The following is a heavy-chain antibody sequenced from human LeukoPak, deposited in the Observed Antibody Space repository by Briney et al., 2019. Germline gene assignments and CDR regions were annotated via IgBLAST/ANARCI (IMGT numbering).Heavy chain of an antibody. J-gene: IGHJ3*02. CDR3: ASPEDYYDSSGYYSAAFDI. Sequence: SETLSLTCTVSGGSISSYYWSWIRQPPGKGLEWIGYIYYSGSTNYNPSLKSRVTISVDTSKSQFSLKLSSMTAADTAVYYCASPEDYYDSSGYYSAAFDIWGQGTMVTVSS. CDR2: IYYSGST. CDR1: GGSISSYY. D-gene: IGHD3-22*01. V-gene: IGHV4-59*01.